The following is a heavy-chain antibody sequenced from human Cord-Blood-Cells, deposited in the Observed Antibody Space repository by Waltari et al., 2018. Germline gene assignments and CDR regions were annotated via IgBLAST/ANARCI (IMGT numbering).Heavy chain of an antibody. V-gene: IGHV1-69*01. CDR1: GGTFSSYA. CDR3: ARDGAGTTGGYAFDI. D-gene: IGHD1-1*01. Sequence: QVQLVQSGAEVKKPGSSVKVSCKASGGTFSSYAISWVRQAPGQGLEWMGGSIPIFGTANYSQRFQGRVTIPADESTSTAYMELSSLRSEDTAVYYCARDGAGTTGGYAFDIWGQGTMVTVSS. CDR2: SIPIFGTA. J-gene: IGHJ3*02.